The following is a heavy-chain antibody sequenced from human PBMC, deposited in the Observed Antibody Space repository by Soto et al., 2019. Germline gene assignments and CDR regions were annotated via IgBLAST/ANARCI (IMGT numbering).Heavy chain of an antibody. CDR1: GYSISSGYY. CDR2: ISHSGTS. V-gene: IGHV4-38-2*02. J-gene: IGHJ5*02. CDR3: TRAFSGQSGSREWSGP. D-gene: IGHD2-15*01. Sequence: SETVSLTCTVSGYSISSGYYWSWIRQTPGKGLEWIGSISHSGTSFYNPSLRSRVTISMDTSNNHFSLKLNSLTATDTAVYYCTRAFSGQSGSREWSGPCGQVSLVTVS.